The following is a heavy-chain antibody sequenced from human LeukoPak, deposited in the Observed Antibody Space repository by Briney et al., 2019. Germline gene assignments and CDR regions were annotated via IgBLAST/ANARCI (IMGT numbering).Heavy chain of an antibody. Sequence: GGSLRLSCAASGLTFSSYWMSWVRQAPGKGLEWVANIKEDGSEKHYADSVRGRFTISRDNAKNTLYLQMNSLRAEDTAVYYCARWYYYGYDDCWGQGTLVTVSS. J-gene: IGHJ4*02. D-gene: IGHD3-10*01. CDR3: ARWYYYGYDDC. V-gene: IGHV3-7*03. CDR2: IKEDGSEK. CDR1: GLTFSSYW.